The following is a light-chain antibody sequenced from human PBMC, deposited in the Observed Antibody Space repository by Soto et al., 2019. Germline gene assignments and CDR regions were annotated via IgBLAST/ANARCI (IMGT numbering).Light chain of an antibody. CDR2: DAS. CDR1: QSLGTDY. CDR3: QQYAYSPPHS. Sequence: DIVLTQSPGTLSLSPGERATLSCRASQSLGTDYLAWYQQKPGQAPRLLIYDASRRATGIPVRFSGSGSGADFTLIISTLEPEDFAVYYCQQYAYSPPHSFGQGTKLEIK. J-gene: IGKJ2*03. V-gene: IGKV3-20*01.